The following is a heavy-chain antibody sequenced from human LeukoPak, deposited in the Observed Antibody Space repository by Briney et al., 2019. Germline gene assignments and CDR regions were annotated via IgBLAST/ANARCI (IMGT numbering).Heavy chain of an antibody. V-gene: IGHV4-38-2*01. CDR2: IYHSGST. CDR1: GCSISSGYY. Sequence: SETLSLTCAVSGCSISSGYYWGWIRQPPGKGLEWIGSIYHSGSTYYNPSLKSRVTISVDTSKNQFSLKLSSVTAADTAVYYCARQLTTVTLGWFDPWGQGTLVTVSS. D-gene: IGHD4-17*01. CDR3: ARQLTTVTLGWFDP. J-gene: IGHJ5*02.